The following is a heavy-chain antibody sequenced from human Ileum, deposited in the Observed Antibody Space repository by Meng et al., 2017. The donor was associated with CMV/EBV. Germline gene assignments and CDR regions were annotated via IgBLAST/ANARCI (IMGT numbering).Heavy chain of an antibody. CDR1: GYTFIAHG. D-gene: IGHD3-16*01. J-gene: IGHJ4*02. V-gene: IGHV1-18*01. CDR2: ISPYNGNT. CDR3: ARVGGGDYFDH. Sequence: VHLVLSGPEVKTPGASVTVSCKSSGYTFIAHGIVWVRQAPGQGLEWMGWISPYNGNTDSAQKVQGRVTMTTDTSTSTAYMELRSLRSDDTAVYYCARVGGGDYFDHWGQGTLVTVSS.